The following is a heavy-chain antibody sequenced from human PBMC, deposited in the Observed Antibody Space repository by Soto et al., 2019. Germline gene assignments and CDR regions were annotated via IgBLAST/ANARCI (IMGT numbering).Heavy chain of an antibody. V-gene: IGHV4-39*01. CDR3: ARHGAYDSVRGKSDGSDY. D-gene: IGHD3-16*01. CDR2: MYYSGAT. Sequence: QLQLQESGPGLVKPSETLSLACTVSGGSISSNSYYWDWIRPPPGKGLEWIGSMYYSGATYHNPSLQRRVTISVDTSKNQFSLLLSSVTDADTTVYYCARHGAYDSVRGKSDGSDYWGQGTLVTVSS. CDR1: GGSISSNSYY. J-gene: IGHJ4*02.